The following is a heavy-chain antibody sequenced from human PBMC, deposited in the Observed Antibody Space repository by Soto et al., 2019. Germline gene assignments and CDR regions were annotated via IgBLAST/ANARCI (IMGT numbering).Heavy chain of an antibody. J-gene: IGHJ6*03. CDR2: ISSNGVGT. CDR3: ARRARPDFYYMDV. Sequence: EVQLEESGGGLAQPGGSLRLSCAASGCTLSGYAMDWVRQAPGKGLEYVSGISSNGVGTYYANSVQGRFTISRDNSKNTVYLQMGSLRPEDMAVYYCARRARPDFYYMDVWGKGTTVTVS. CDR1: GCTLSGYA. D-gene: IGHD6-6*01. V-gene: IGHV3-64*01.